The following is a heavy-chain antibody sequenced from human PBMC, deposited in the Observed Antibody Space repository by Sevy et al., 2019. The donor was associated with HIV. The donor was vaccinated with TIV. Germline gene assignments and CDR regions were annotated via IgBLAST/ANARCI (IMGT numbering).Heavy chain of an antibody. J-gene: IGHJ4*02. V-gene: IGHV3-30*02. CDR3: SKDLTGRYSSSSGDFDY. CDR2: IRYDGSTK. Sequence: GGSLRLSCAASGFTFSIYGMHWVRQAPGKGLEWVACIRYDGSTKYYAGSVKGRFTISRDNSKNTLYLQMNSLRAEDTAVYYCSKDLTGRYSSSSGDFDYWGQGTLVTVSS. D-gene: IGHD6-6*01. CDR1: GFTFSIYG.